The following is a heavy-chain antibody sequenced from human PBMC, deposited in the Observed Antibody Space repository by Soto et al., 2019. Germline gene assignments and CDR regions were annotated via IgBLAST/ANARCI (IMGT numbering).Heavy chain of an antibody. Sequence: SVKVSCKASGGTFSSYAISWVRQAPGQGLEWMGGIIPIFGTANYAQKFQGRVTITADESTSTAYMELSSLRSEDTAVYYCASARATITGYYYYGMDVWGQGTTVTVS. D-gene: IGHD5-12*01. CDR2: IIPIFGTA. V-gene: IGHV1-69*13. J-gene: IGHJ6*02. CDR1: GGTFSSYA. CDR3: ASARATITGYYYYGMDV.